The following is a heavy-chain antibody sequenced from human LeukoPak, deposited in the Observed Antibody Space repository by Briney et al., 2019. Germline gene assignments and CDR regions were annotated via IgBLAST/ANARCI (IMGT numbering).Heavy chain of an antibody. J-gene: IGHJ3*02. CDR3: ARATLAAAAPGAFDI. V-gene: IGHV3-66*01. CDR1: GFTVSSNY. D-gene: IGHD6-13*01. Sequence: GGSLRLSCAASGFTVSSNYMSWVRQAPGKGLEWVSVIYSGGSTYYADSVKGRFTISRDNSKNTLYLQMNSLRAEDTAVYYCARATLAAAAPGAFDIWGQGTMVTVSS. CDR2: IYSGGST.